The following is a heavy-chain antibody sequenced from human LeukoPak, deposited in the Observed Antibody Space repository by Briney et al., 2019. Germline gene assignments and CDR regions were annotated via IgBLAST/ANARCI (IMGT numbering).Heavy chain of an antibody. CDR1: GFTFSYYR. D-gene: IGHD5-12*01. CDR3: ARGATINDFTLDY. V-gene: IGHV3-7*01. J-gene: IGHJ4*02. Sequence: GGPLRHSCAASGFTFSYYRMSWVRQAPAKGLEWVANKKQEGSEKYYVDSVKGRFTISRDNSKNTLYLQMNSLRAEDTAVYYCARGATINDFTLDYWGQETLVTVSS. CDR2: KKQEGSEK.